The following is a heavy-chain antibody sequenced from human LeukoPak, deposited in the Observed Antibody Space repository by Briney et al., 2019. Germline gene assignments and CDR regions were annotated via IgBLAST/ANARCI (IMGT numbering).Heavy chain of an antibody. D-gene: IGHD1-14*01. V-gene: IGHV3-30-3*01. CDR1: GFTFSSYA. J-gene: IGHJ6*02. CDR3: ARDRGIGSKRGYYYYGMDV. Sequence: GGSLRLSCAASGFTFSSYAMHWVRQAPGKGLEWVAVISYDGSNKYYADSVKGRVTISRDNSKNTLYLQMNSLRAEDTAVYYCARDRGIGSKRGYYYYGMDVWGQGTTVTVSS. CDR2: ISYDGSNK.